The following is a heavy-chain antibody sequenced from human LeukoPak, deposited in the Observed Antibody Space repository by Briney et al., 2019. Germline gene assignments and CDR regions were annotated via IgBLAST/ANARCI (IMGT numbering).Heavy chain of an antibody. D-gene: IGHD4-17*01. CDR1: GFTFSSYG. J-gene: IGHJ4*02. V-gene: IGHV3-30*03. CDR3: AALGDYGY. Sequence: GGSLRLSCAASGFTFSSYGMHWVRQAPGKGLEWVAVISYDGSNKYYADSVKGRFTISRDNSKNTLYLQMNSLRAEDTAVYYCAALGDYGYWGQGTLVTVSS. CDR2: ISYDGSNK.